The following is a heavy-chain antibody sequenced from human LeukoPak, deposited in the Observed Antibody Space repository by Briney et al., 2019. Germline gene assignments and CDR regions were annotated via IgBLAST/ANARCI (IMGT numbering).Heavy chain of an antibody. V-gene: IGHV3-21*01. Sequence: PGGSLRLSCAASGFTFSSYSMNWVRQAPGKGLEWVSSISSSSSYIYYADSVKGRFTISRDNAKNSLYLQMNSLRAEDTAVYYCARDSTYDFWSGYLYPPDYWGQGTLVTVSS. J-gene: IGHJ4*02. CDR2: ISSSSSYI. D-gene: IGHD3-3*01. CDR1: GFTFSSYS. CDR3: ARDSTYDFWSGYLYPPDY.